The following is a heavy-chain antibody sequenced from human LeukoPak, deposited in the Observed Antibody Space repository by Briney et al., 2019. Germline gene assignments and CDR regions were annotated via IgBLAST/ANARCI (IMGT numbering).Heavy chain of an antibody. CDR2: IKEDGSDK. Sequence: GGSLRLSCAASGFTFSNYWMSWVRQAPGKGLEWVANIKEDGSDKNYADSVRGRFTISRDNAKNALYLQMNSLRAEATAVYYCGREIPGGTTSLDCWGQGTVVTVSS. D-gene: IGHD1-7*01. J-gene: IGHJ4*02. CDR3: GREIPGGTTSLDC. CDR1: GFTFSNYW. V-gene: IGHV3-7*04.